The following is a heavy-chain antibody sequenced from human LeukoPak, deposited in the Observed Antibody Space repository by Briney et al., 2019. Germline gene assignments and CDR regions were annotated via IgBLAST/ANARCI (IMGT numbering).Heavy chain of an antibody. V-gene: IGHV3-48*04. Sequence: GGSLRLSCAASGFTFSSYAMSWVRQAPGMGLEWVSYISSGSGTIYYADSVKGRFTISRDNAKNSLYLQMNSLRAEGTAVYYCARRALSSGLLDYWGQGTLVTVSS. CDR1: GFTFSSYA. CDR3: ARRALSSGLLDY. CDR2: ISSGSGTI. D-gene: IGHD6-25*01. J-gene: IGHJ4*02.